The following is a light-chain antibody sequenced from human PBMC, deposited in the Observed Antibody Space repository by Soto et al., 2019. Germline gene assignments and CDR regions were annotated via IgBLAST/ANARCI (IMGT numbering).Light chain of an antibody. J-gene: IGKJ1*01. CDR1: QSVSSSY. CDR3: QQYDRSPWT. Sequence: EIVLTQSPGTLSLSPGERATLSCRASQSVSSSYLAWYQQKPGQAPRLLIYGTSKRATGIPDRFSGSGSGTDFTLTINRLETEDCAVYYCQQYDRSPWTFGQGTKVEIK. CDR2: GTS. V-gene: IGKV3-20*01.